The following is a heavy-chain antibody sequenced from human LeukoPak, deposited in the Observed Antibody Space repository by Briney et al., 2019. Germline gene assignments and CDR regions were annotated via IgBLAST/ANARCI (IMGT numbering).Heavy chain of an antibody. Sequence: ASVKVSCKASGYTFTSYGISWVRQAPGQGLEWMGWINPNSGGTNYAQKFQGRVTMTRDTSISTAYMELSRLRFDDTAVYYCARGLGNPGGRYYYYYYMDVWGKGTTVTVSS. CDR3: ARGLGNPGGRYYYYYYMDV. J-gene: IGHJ6*03. CDR2: INPNSGGT. CDR1: GYTFTSYG. V-gene: IGHV1-2*02. D-gene: IGHD4-23*01.